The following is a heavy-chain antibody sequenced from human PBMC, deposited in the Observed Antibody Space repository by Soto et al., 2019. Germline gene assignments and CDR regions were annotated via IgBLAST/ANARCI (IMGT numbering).Heavy chain of an antibody. D-gene: IGHD6-13*01. CDR1: GYTFTSYV. CDR3: ARCHGVAAGTTDFDY. J-gene: IGHJ4*02. V-gene: IGHV1-8*01. CDR2: MNPNSGNT. Sequence: QVQLVQSGAEVKKPGASVKVSCKASGYTFTSYVINWVRQATGQGLEWMGWMNPNSGNTGYAQKFQGRVTMTRNTSISTAYMEVSSLRSEDTAVYYCARCHGVAAGTTDFDYWGQGTLVTVSP.